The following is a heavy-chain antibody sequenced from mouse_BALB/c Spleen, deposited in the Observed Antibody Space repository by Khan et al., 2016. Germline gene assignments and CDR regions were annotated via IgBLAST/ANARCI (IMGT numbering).Heavy chain of an antibody. CDR2: INTYTGEP. CDR3: ARRHYGGSYDAWFAY. D-gene: IGHD1-1*01. Sequence: QIQLVQSGPELKKPGETVKISCKASGYTFTNYGMNWVKQAPGKGLKWMGWINTYTGEPTYADDFKGRFAFSLETSASTAYLQINNLKNEDTATYFCARRHYGGSYDAWFAYWGQGTLVTVSA. V-gene: IGHV9-3-1*01. J-gene: IGHJ3*01. CDR1: GYTFTNYG.